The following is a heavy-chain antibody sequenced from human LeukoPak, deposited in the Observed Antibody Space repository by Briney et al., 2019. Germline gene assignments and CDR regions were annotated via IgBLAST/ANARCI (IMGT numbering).Heavy chain of an antibody. D-gene: IGHD1-26*01. CDR3: ARDLPGVGATDY. CDR1: GGSISSSSYY. Sequence: PSETLSLTCTVSGGSISSSSYYWGWIRQPPGKGLEWIGSIYYSGSTYYNPSLKSRATISVDTSKNQFSLKLSSVTAADTAVYYCARDLPGVGATDYWGQGTLVTVSS. V-gene: IGHV4-39*07. CDR2: IYYSGST. J-gene: IGHJ4*02.